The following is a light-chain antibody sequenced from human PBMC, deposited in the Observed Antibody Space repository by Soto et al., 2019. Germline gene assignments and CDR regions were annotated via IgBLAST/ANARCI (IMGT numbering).Light chain of an antibody. CDR3: QHYNSYSEA. CDR1: QSLLHSDGKTY. CDR2: EVS. V-gene: IGKV2D-29*01. Sequence: ILMTQTPLSLSIIPGQTASISCKSSQSLLHSDGKTYFYWYVQKAGQAPQPLIYEVSNRFSGVPERFSGSGSRTDFTLKISRVEADDVATYYCQHYNSYSEAFGQGTKVDIK. J-gene: IGKJ1*01.